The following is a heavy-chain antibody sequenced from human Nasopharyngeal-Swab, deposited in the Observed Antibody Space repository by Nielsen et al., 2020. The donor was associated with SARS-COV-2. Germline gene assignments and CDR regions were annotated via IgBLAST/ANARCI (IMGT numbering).Heavy chain of an antibody. V-gene: IGHV3-30*03. D-gene: IGHD1-26*01. CDR2: ISYDGSNK. J-gene: IGHJ4*02. CDR3: ARPSGSYPFDY. CDR1: GYTFSSYG. Sequence: SCKASGYTFSSYGMHWVRQAPGKGLEWVAVISYDGSNKYYADSVKGRFTISRDNSKNTLYLQMNSLRAEDTAVYYCARPSGSYPFDYWGQGTLVTVSS.